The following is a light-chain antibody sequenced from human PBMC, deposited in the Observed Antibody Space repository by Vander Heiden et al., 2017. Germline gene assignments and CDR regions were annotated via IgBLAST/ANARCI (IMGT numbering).Light chain of an antibody. CDR1: NIGSKS. V-gene: IGLV3-21*03. J-gene: IGLJ2*01. CDR2: DNK. CDR3: QVWDSSSDHWV. Sequence: SYVLTQPPSVSVAPGKTARITCGGNNIGSKSVQWYPQRPGQAPVLVVYDNKDRPSGIPERFSGSNSGNTATLTIGRVEAGDEADYYCQVWDSSSDHWVFGGGTKLTVL.